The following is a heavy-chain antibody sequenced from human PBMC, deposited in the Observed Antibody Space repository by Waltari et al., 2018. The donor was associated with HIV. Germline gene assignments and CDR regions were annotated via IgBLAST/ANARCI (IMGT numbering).Heavy chain of an antibody. Sequence: EVQLVESGGGLVQPGGSLRLSCAASGFTFSSYWMPWVRQAPGKGLVWVSRINRDGRSTSYADSVKGRFTISRDNAKNTLYLQMNSLRAEDTAVYYCASGYSSSWRSDYYYYGMDVWGQGTTVIVSS. CDR2: INRDGRST. CDR1: GFTFSSYW. D-gene: IGHD6-13*01. J-gene: IGHJ6*02. CDR3: ASGYSSSWRSDYYYYGMDV. V-gene: IGHV3-74*01.